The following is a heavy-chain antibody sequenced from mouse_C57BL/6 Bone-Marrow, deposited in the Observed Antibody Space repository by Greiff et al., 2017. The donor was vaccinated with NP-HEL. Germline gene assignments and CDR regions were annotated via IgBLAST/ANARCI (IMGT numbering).Heavy chain of an antibody. V-gene: IGHV5-4*01. CDR3: AREGDYDERRGFDY. CDR2: ISDGGSYT. D-gene: IGHD2-4*01. J-gene: IGHJ2*01. CDR1: GFTFSSYA. Sequence: EVKLVESGGGLVKPGGSLKLSCAASGFTFSSYAMSWVRQTPEKRLEWVATISDGGSYTYYPDNVKGRFTISRDNAKINLYLQMSHLKSEDTAMYYCAREGDYDERRGFDYWGQGTTLTVSS.